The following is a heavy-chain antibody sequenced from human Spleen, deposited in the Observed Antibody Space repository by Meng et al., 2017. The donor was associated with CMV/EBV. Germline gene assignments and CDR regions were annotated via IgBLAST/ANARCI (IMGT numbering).Heavy chain of an antibody. V-gene: IGHV3-30*04. CDR1: GFSFTSYS. Sequence: GGSLRLSCAASGFSFTSYSLHWVRQAPGKGLEWVAVISFDGSDTYYADSVKGRFTISRDNSKNTLYMQMNSLRAEDTAVYYCAKDQRVLEWLPPHYGMDVWGQGTTVTVSS. D-gene: IGHD3-3*01. CDR3: AKDQRVLEWLPPHYGMDV. J-gene: IGHJ6*02. CDR2: ISFDGSDT.